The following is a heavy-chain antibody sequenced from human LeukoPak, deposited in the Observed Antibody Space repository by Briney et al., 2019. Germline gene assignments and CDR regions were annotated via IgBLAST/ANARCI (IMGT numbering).Heavy chain of an antibody. V-gene: IGHV4-59*01. Sequence: PSETLSLTCTVSGRSIGSYYWSWIRQPPGKGLEWIGYIYYSGSTNYNPSLKSRVTISVDTSKNQFSLKLGSVTAADTAVYYCASSKYSSSSPDYWGQGTLVTVSS. D-gene: IGHD6-6*01. J-gene: IGHJ4*02. CDR3: ASSKYSSSSPDY. CDR2: IYYSGST. CDR1: GRSIGSYY.